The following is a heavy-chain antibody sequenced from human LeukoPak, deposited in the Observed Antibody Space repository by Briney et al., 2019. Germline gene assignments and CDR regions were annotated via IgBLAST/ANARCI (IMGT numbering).Heavy chain of an antibody. CDR2: ISGSGGST. D-gene: IGHD3-22*01. Sequence: GGSLRLSCAASGFTFSSYAMSWVRQAPGKGLEWVSAISGSGGSTYYADSVKGRFTISRDNAKNSLYLQMNSLRAEDTAVYYCASTADYDSTYYYYCYMDVWGKGTTVTVSS. CDR1: GFTFSSYA. J-gene: IGHJ6*03. V-gene: IGHV3-23*01. CDR3: ASTADYDSTYYYYCYMDV.